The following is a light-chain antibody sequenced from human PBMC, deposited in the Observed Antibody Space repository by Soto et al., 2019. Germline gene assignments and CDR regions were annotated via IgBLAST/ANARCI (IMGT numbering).Light chain of an antibody. CDR2: DVT. V-gene: IGLV2-14*01. Sequence: ALTQPASVSGSPGQSIAISCPGTSSDVGGYNYVSWYQQHPGKAPKLIIFDVTNRPSGVSDRFSGSKSGSTASLTISGLQADDEADYYCTSFAGSGTYVFGTGTKVTVL. J-gene: IGLJ1*01. CDR3: TSFAGSGTYV. CDR1: SSDVGGYNY.